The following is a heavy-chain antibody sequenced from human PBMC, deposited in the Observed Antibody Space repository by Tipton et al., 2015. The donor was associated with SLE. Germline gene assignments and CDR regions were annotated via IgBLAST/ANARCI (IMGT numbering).Heavy chain of an antibody. CDR3: ARGPGGRDAFDI. Sequence: TLSLTCTVSGGSISSHYWSWIRQPPGKGLEWIGYIYTSGSTNYNPSLKSRVTISVDTSKNQFSLKLSSVTAADTAVYYCARGPGGRDAFDIWGQGTMVTVSS. V-gene: IGHV4-4*09. J-gene: IGHJ3*02. CDR1: GGSISSHY. CDR2: IYTSGST. D-gene: IGHD3-10*01.